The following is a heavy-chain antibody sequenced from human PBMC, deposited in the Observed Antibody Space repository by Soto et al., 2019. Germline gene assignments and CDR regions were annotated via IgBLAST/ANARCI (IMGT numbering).Heavy chain of an antibody. Sequence: SETLSLTCTVSGGSISSSSYYWGWIRQPPGKGLEWIGSIYYSGSTYYNPSLKSRVTISVDTSKNQFSLKLSSVTAADTAVYYCARPPSSGWGYYFDYWGQGTLVTVSS. D-gene: IGHD6-19*01. CDR3: ARPPSSGWGYYFDY. V-gene: IGHV4-39*01. CDR2: IYYSGST. J-gene: IGHJ4*02. CDR1: GGSISSSSYY.